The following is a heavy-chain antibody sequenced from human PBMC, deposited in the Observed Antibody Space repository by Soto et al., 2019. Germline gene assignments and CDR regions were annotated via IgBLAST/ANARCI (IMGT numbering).Heavy chain of an antibody. CDR1: GGSISSGGYY. J-gene: IGHJ6*03. Sequence: SETLSLTCTVSGGSISSGGYYWSWIRQHPGKGLEWIGYIYYSGSTYYNPSLKSRVTISVDTSKNQFSLKLSSVTAADTAVYFCARAFYYDFWSGYQTQDYYYYYMDVWGKGTTVTVSS. V-gene: IGHV4-31*03. CDR2: IYYSGST. CDR3: ARAFYYDFWSGYQTQDYYYYYMDV. D-gene: IGHD3-3*01.